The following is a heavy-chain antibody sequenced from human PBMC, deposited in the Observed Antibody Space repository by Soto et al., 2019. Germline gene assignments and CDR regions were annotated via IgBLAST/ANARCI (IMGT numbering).Heavy chain of an antibody. J-gene: IGHJ4*02. CDR3: ARQLYYYDSSGYYRAHDS. D-gene: IGHD3-22*01. CDR2: IIPIFGTA. V-gene: IGHV1-69*01. CDR1: GGTFSSYA. Sequence: QVQLVQSGAEVKKPGSSVKVSCKASGGTFSSYAISWVRQAPGQGLEWMGGIIPIFGTANYAQKFQGRVTITADESTSRAYMELGSLRSEDTAVYYCARQLYYYDSSGYYRAHDSWGQGSLVTVSS.